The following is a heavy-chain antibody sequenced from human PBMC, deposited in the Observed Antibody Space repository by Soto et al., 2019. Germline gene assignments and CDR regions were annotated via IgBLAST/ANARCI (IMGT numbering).Heavy chain of an antibody. J-gene: IGHJ4*02. V-gene: IGHV1-2*02. CDR2: INPNSGGT. CDR1: GYTFTGYY. D-gene: IGHD6-19*01. Sequence: GASVKVSGKASGYTFTGYYMHWVRQAPGQGLEWMGWINPNSGGTNYAQKFQGRVTMTRDTSISTAYMELSRLRSDDTAVYYCARDPIAVAGTNYWGQGTLVTVSS. CDR3: ARDPIAVAGTNY.